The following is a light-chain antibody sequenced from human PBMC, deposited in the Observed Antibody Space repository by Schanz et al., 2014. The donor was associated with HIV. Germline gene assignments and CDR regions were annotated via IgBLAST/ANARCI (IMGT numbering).Light chain of an antibody. CDR1: SSDVGGYNY. V-gene: IGLV2-14*01. J-gene: IGLJ3*02. Sequence: QSALTQPASVSGSPGQSITISCTGTSSDVGGYNYVSWYQHHPGKAPKLIIFEVSERPSGVPNRFSGSKSGNTASLTISGLQAEDEADYYCCSYAGSSTLVFGGGTKLTVL. CDR3: CSYAGSSTLV. CDR2: EVS.